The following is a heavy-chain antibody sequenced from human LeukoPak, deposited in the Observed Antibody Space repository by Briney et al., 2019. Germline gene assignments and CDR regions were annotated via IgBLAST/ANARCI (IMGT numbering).Heavy chain of an antibody. CDR1: GGSISSYY. J-gene: IGHJ4*02. Sequence: SETLSLTCTVSGGSISSYYWSWIRQPPGKGLEWIGYIYFSGSTNYNPSLKSRVTISVDTSKNQFSLKLSSVTAADTAVYYCARDEYYYDSSGYSAVFDYWGQGTLVTVSS. CDR2: IYFSGST. V-gene: IGHV4-59*12. CDR3: ARDEYYYDSSGYSAVFDY. D-gene: IGHD3-22*01.